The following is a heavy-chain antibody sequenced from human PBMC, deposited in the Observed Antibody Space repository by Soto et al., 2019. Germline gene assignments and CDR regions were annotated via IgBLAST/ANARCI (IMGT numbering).Heavy chain of an antibody. CDR2: INPNGGST. Sequence: ASVKVSCKASGYKFINHYMHWVRQVPGVGLEWMGIINPNGGSTDYSQKFQGRVTMTRDTSANTVHMELSSLRSEDTGVYFCARDSSASATSYSFDNWGQGTLVTVSS. V-gene: IGHV1-46*01. D-gene: IGHD6-25*01. CDR1: GYKFINHY. J-gene: IGHJ4*02. CDR3: ARDSSASATSYSFDN.